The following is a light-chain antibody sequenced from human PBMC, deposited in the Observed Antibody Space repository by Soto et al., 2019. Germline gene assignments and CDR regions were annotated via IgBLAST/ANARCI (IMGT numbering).Light chain of an antibody. V-gene: IGKV1-9*01. CDR1: QGISSY. CDR3: QHIDIYST. J-gene: IGKJ5*01. CDR2: AAS. Sequence: DIQLTQSPSFLSASVGDRVTITCRASQGISSYLAWYQQKPGKAPKLLIYAASTLQSGVPSRFSSSGSRTEFTLSIRSLQPEDFPTYDCQHIDIYSTFGQGTRLEIK.